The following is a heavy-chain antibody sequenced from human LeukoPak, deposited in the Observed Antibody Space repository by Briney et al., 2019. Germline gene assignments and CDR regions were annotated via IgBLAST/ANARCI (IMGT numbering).Heavy chain of an antibody. CDR2: ISSSSSYI. D-gene: IGHD3-22*01. CDR1: GFTFSSYS. Sequence: GGSLRLSCAASGFTFSSYSMNWVRQAPGKGLEWVSSISSSSSYIYYADSVKGRFTISRDNAKNSLYLQMNSLRAEDTAVYYCARVASITMICDFWGQGTLVTVSS. V-gene: IGHV3-21*01. CDR3: ARVASITMICDF. J-gene: IGHJ4*02.